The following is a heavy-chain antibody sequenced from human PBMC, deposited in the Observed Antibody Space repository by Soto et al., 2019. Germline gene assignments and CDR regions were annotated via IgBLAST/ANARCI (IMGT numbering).Heavy chain of an antibody. D-gene: IGHD3-22*01. V-gene: IGHV3-7*01. CDR2: IKPDGSEK. Sequence: EVQLEDSGGDLVQPGESLRLSCAASGFPFSSYWMSWVRQAPGKGLEWVANIKPDGSEKYYVDSVKGRFTISRDNAKTSLYLQMNSLRAEDTALYFCVRGGYFFNDWGQGTLVTVSS. J-gene: IGHJ4*02. CDR1: GFPFSSYW. CDR3: VRGGYFFND.